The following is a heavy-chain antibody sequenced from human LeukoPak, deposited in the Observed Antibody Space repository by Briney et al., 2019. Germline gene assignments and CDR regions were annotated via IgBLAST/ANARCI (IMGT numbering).Heavy chain of an antibody. J-gene: IGHJ4*02. CDR1: GGTFSSYA. V-gene: IGHV1-69*13. D-gene: IGHD3-10*01. Sequence: SVKVSCKASGGTFSSYAISWVRQAPGQGLEWMGGIIPIFGTANYAQKFQGRVTITADESTSTAYMELSSLRSEDTAVYYCARSKPGGSGSYYNGFDYWGQGTLVTVSS. CDR2: IIPIFGTA. CDR3: ARSKPGGSGSYYNGFDY.